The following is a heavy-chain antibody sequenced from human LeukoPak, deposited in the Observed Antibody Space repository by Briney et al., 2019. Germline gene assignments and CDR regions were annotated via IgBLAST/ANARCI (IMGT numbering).Heavy chain of an antibody. CDR2: IKQDGTEK. J-gene: IGHJ4*02. CDR1: GFTFSSSW. D-gene: IGHD4-23*01. V-gene: IGHV3-7*03. Sequence: PGGSLRLSCAASGFTFSSSWMSWVRQAPGKGLEWAANIKQDGTEKYYVDSVNGRFTISRDNAKNSLYLQMNSLRAEDTALYYCAREELRFDYWGQGTLVTVSS. CDR3: AREELRFDY.